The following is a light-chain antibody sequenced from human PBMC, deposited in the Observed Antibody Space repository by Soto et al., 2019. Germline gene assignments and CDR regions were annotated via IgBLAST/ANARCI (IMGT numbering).Light chain of an antibody. V-gene: IGLV1-40*01. CDR1: TSNIGAGYD. CDR3: QSYDSRLSGWV. Sequence: QSVLTQPPSVSGAPGQRVTIYCTGSTSNIGAGYDVHWYQQLPGTAPKLLIYGHTNRPSGVPDRFSGSKSGPSASLAITGLQAEDEADYYCQSYDSRLSGWVFGGGTKLTVL. J-gene: IGLJ3*02. CDR2: GHT.